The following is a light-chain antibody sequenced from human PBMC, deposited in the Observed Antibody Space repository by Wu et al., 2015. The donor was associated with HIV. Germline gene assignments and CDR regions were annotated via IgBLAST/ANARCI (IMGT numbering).Light chain of an antibody. CDR3: QQYRDGSK. CDR1: QSVGSK. CDR2: YIS. J-gene: IGKJ2*01. V-gene: IGKV3-15*01. Sequence: IVVTQSPATLSVSPGERATLSCRASQSVGSKLAWYQQKPGQAPRLLIYYISTRATGIPARFSASGSGTEFALTISSVQSEDVAVYYCQQYRDGSKFGQGTKLEIK.